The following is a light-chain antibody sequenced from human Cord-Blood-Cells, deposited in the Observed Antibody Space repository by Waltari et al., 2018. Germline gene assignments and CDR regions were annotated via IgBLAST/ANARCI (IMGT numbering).Light chain of an antibody. Sequence: QSALTQPRSVSGSPGQSVTISCTGTSSDVGGYNYVSWYQQHPGKAPKLMIYDVSKRPSGVPDRFSGSKSGTTASLTISGLQAEDEADYYCCSYAGSKVFGGGTKLTVL. CDR1: SSDVGGYNY. CDR3: CSYAGSKV. V-gene: IGLV2-11*01. J-gene: IGLJ3*02. CDR2: DVS.